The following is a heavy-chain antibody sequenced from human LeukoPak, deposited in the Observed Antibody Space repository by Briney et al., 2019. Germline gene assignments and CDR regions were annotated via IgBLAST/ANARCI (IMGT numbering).Heavy chain of an antibody. CDR2: IYYSGST. Sequence: PSETLSLTCTVSGGSITNHYYNWIRQPQGKGLEWIGYIYYSGSTNYNPSLKRRATISLDTSKNQFSLRLSYVTAEDTAMYYCARGYYSDTSGYYSLAEAWGQGTLVTVSS. V-gene: IGHV4-59*11. CDR1: GGSITNHY. D-gene: IGHD3-22*01. J-gene: IGHJ5*02. CDR3: ARGYYSDTSGYYSLAEA.